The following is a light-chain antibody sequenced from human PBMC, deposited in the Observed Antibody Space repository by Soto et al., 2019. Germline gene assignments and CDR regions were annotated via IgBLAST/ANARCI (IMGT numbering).Light chain of an antibody. CDR1: SGNSNYA. Sequence: QLVLTQSPSASASLGASVKLTCTLSSGNSNYAIAWHQQQSEKGPRYLMKLNSDGSHSKGDGIPDRFSGSSSGAERYLTSSSLQSEDEADYYCQTWGSGIVVFGGGTKLTVL. CDR2: LNSDGSH. J-gene: IGLJ2*01. V-gene: IGLV4-69*01. CDR3: QTWGSGIVV.